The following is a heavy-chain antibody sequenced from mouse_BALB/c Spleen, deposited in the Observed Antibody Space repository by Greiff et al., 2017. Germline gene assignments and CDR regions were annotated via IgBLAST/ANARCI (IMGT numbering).Heavy chain of an antibody. V-gene: IGHV2-9*02. J-gene: IGHJ4*01. Sequence: QVQLKESGPGLVAPSQSLSITCTVSGFSLTSYGVHWVRQPPGKGLEWLGVIWAGGSTNYNSALMSRLSISKDNSKSQVFLKMNSLQTDDTAMYYCAREYGSGYYYAMDYWGQGTSVTVSS. CDR3: AREYGSGYYYAMDY. CDR1: GFSLTSYG. D-gene: IGHD1-1*01. CDR2: IWAGGST.